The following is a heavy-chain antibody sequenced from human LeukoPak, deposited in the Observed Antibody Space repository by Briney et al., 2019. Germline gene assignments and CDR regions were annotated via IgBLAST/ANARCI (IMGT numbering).Heavy chain of an antibody. D-gene: IGHD2-2*01. CDR3: ARGGVVVPAAMLGGGDY. Sequence: KSGGSLRLSCAASGFTFSSYSMNWVRQAPGKGLEWVSSISSSSSYIYYADSVKGRFTISRDNAKNSLYLQMNSLRAEDTAVYYCARGGVVVPAAMLGGGDYWGQGTLVTVSS. J-gene: IGHJ4*02. V-gene: IGHV3-21*01. CDR2: ISSSSSYI. CDR1: GFTFSSYS.